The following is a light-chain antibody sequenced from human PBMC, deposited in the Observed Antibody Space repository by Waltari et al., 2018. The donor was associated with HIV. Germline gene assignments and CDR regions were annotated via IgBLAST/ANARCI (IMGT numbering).Light chain of an antibody. CDR1: SSNIGAGSD. CDR3: QSYDSGLRV. CDR2: DNN. V-gene: IGLV1-40*01. Sequence: QSVLTQPPSVSGAPGQRVTISCTGSSSNIGAGSDVHWYQQLPGTSPKLLIYDNNHRPSGVPDPFSGSKSGTSASLAITGLQAEDEADYYCQSYDSGLRVFGGGTKLTVL. J-gene: IGLJ3*02.